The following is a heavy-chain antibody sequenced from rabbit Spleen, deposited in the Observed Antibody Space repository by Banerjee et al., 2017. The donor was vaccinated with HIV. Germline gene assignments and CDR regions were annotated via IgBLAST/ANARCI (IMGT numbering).Heavy chain of an antibody. CDR2: IYAGSSGST. V-gene: IGHV1S40*01. CDR3: ARDAGTSFSTYGMDL. J-gene: IGHJ6*01. CDR1: GFSFNSGYD. D-gene: IGHD8-1*01. Sequence: QSLEESGGGLVKPGASLTLTCKASGFSFNSGYDMCWVRQAPGNGLEWIACIYAGSSGSTYSATWAKGRFTISKTSSTTVTLQMTSLTAADTATYFCARDAGTSFSTYGMDLWGPGTLVTVS.